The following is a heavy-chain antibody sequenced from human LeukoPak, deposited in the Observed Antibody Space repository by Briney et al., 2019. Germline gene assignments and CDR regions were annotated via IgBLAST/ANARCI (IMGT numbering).Heavy chain of an antibody. Sequence: SETLSLTCTVSGGSISSSSYYWGWIRQPPGKGLEWIGSIYYSGSTNYNPSLKGRVTISVDTSKNQFSLKLSSVTAADTAVYYCARDPYDSSGHYGMDVWGQGTTVTVSS. CDR2: IYYSGST. D-gene: IGHD3-22*01. CDR3: ARDPYDSSGHYGMDV. V-gene: IGHV4-39*07. J-gene: IGHJ6*02. CDR1: GGSISSSSYY.